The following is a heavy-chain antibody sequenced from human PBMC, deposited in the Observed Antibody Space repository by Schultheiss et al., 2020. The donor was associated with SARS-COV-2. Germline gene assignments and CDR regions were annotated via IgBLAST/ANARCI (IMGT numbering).Heavy chain of an antibody. CDR3: AREGFTYSSGWYVSSSYFDY. D-gene: IGHD6-19*01. CDR1: GYTFTSYG. CDR2: ISAYNGNT. V-gene: IGHV1-18*01. Sequence: ASVKVSCKASGYTFTSYGISWVRQAPGQGLEWMGWISAYNGNTNYAQKLQGRVTMTTDTSTSTAYMELRSLRSDDTAVYYCAREGFTYSSGWYVSSSYFDYWGQGTLVTVSS. J-gene: IGHJ4*02.